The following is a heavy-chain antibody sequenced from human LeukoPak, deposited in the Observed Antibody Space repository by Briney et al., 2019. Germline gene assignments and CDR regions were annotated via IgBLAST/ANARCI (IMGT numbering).Heavy chain of an antibody. J-gene: IGHJ4*02. D-gene: IGHD2-2*01. CDR2: INPNSGGT. CDR3: ASELGVVPAAFDY. V-gene: IGHV1-2*02. CDR1: GYTFTGYY. Sequence: ASVKVSCKASGYTFTGYYMHWVRQAPGQGLEWMGWINPNSGGTNYAQKFQGRVTMTRDTSISTAYMELSRLRSDDTAVYYCASELGVVPAAFDYWRQGTLVTVSS.